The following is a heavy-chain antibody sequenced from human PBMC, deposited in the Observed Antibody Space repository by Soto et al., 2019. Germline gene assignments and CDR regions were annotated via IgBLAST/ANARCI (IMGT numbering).Heavy chain of an antibody. Sequence: QISLKESGPTLVKPTQTLTLTCTFSGFSLSARTVGVSWIRQPPGKALEWLALIYWDDDNRYSPSLKNRLTVTKDTSKNQVVLTMTNMDTVDTATYDCAHSSGWTLDYWGQGTLVTVSS. CDR1: GFSLSARTVG. CDR2: IYWDDDN. V-gene: IGHV2-5*02. D-gene: IGHD6-19*01. J-gene: IGHJ4*02. CDR3: AHSSGWTLDY.